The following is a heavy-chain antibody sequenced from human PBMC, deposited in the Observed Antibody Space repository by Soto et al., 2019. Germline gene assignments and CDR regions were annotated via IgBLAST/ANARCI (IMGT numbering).Heavy chain of an antibody. J-gene: IGHJ5*02. CDR3: EKAEYTSSSGLDH. Sequence: GESLKISCKFSGYIFTSYCIVFVRQMPGKGLEWMGIIYPGDSYTRYSPSFQGQVTISADKSISTAYLQWSSLKASDTAMYYCEKAEYTSSSGLDHWGQGTMVTVSS. D-gene: IGHD6-6*01. V-gene: IGHV5-51*01. CDR2: IYPGDSYT. CDR1: GYIFTSYC.